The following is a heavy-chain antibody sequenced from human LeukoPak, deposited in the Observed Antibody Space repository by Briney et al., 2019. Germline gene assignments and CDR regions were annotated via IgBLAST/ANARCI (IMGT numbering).Heavy chain of an antibody. CDR1: RFTFCNYS. V-gene: IGHV3-74*01. D-gene: IGHD4-23*01. Sequence: PGGSLSFNCAVSRFTFCNYSMHWVRQALGKGLVLVTRINSVESSTGYAASVKGRFTISRDNAKNTLYLQLNRLRAEDTAVYYCARAGNLLRYYYGMDVWGKGTTVSVSS. CDR2: INSVESST. J-gene: IGHJ6*04. CDR3: ARAGNLLRYYYGMDV.